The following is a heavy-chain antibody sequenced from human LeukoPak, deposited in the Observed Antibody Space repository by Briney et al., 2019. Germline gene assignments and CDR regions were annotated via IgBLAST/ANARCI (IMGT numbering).Heavy chain of an antibody. Sequence: GGSLRLSCAASGFTFSSYSMNWVRQAPGKGLEWVSSISSSSSYIYYADSVKGRFTISRDNAKNSLYLQMNSLRAEDTAVYYCARAEGQQLKNWFDPWGQGTLVTVSS. J-gene: IGHJ5*02. V-gene: IGHV3-21*01. CDR3: ARAEGQQLKNWFDP. CDR2: ISSSSSYI. D-gene: IGHD6-13*01. CDR1: GFTFSSYS.